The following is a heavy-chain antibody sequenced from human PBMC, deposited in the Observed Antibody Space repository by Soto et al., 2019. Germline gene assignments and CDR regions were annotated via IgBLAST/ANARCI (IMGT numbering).Heavy chain of an antibody. CDR2: ISYDGSNK. CDR3: AKGKLAARRAKGNYYYYYGMDV. Sequence: PGGSLRLSCAASGFTFSSYGMHWVRQAPGKGLEWVAVISYDGSNKYYADSVKGRFTISRDNSKNTLYLQMNSLRAEDTAVYYCAKGKLAARRAKGNYYYYYGMDVWGQGTTVTVSS. J-gene: IGHJ6*02. CDR1: GFTFSSYG. V-gene: IGHV3-30*18. D-gene: IGHD6-6*01.